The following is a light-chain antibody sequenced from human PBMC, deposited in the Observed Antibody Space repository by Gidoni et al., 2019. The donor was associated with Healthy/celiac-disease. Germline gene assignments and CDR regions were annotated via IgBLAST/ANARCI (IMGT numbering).Light chain of an antibody. Sequence: ELVLTQSPATLSLSPVERATPSCRASQSVTSYLAWYQQKPGQVPRLLIYDESNRATGIPARFSGSGSGTDFTLNISSLEPEDFAVYYCQQRSNWPPEITFGQGTRLEIK. CDR1: QSVTSY. CDR2: DES. CDR3: QQRSNWPPEIT. V-gene: IGKV3-11*01. J-gene: IGKJ5*01.